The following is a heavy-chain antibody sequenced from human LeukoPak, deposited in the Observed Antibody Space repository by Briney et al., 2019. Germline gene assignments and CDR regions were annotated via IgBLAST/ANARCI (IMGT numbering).Heavy chain of an antibody. J-gene: IGHJ4*02. Sequence: SETLSLTCTVSGGSVNGYYWNWIRQAPGKGLEWIGFIHYSGLTVYSPSLQSRVSMSVDTSRNQFSLDLSSVTAADTALYYCARDPPEDEWNSLDSWGQGILVTVSS. CDR1: GGSVNGYY. CDR3: ARDPPEDEWNSLDS. D-gene: IGHD1-7*01. CDR2: IHYSGLT. V-gene: IGHV4-59*02.